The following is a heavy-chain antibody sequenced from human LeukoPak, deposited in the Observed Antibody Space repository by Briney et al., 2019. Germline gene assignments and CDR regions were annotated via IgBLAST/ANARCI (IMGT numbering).Heavy chain of an antibody. CDR1: GGSLRSSSYY. V-gene: IGHV4-39*01. Sequence: SETLSLTCTVSGGSLRSSSYYWGWFRQPPGKGLEWIGSIYYTGSTYYNPSLKSRFTISVDTSKNQFSLKLSFVTAADTAVYYCTRGLDHAKSGYWGQGTLVTVSS. CDR3: TRGLDHAKSGY. CDR2: IYYTGST. D-gene: IGHD1-14*01. J-gene: IGHJ4*02.